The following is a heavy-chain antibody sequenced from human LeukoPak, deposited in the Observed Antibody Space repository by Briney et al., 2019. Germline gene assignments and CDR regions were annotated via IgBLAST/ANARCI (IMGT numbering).Heavy chain of an antibody. J-gene: IGHJ4*02. Sequence: GGSLRLSCAASGFTFSSYGMHWVRQALGKGLEWVAVISYDGSNKYYADSVKGRFTISRDNSKNTLYLQMNSLRAEDTAVYYCAREIDYWGQGTLVTVSS. CDR1: GFTFSSYG. CDR3: AREIDY. CDR2: ISYDGSNK. V-gene: IGHV3-30*19.